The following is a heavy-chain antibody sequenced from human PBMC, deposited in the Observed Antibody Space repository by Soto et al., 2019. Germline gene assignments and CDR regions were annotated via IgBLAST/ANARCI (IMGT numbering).Heavy chain of an antibody. D-gene: IGHD2-2*01. CDR1: ESSFTNYV. CDR3: SGPAPFFNF. CDR2: IGSSGDST. J-gene: IGHJ4*02. Sequence: PGGSLRLSCAASESSFTNYVMGWVRQAPGKGPEWVSAIGSSGDSTYYADSVKGRFTLSRDNSKNTLYLQMSGLRAEDTAVYYCSGPAPFFNFWGQGTLVTVSS. V-gene: IGHV3-23*01.